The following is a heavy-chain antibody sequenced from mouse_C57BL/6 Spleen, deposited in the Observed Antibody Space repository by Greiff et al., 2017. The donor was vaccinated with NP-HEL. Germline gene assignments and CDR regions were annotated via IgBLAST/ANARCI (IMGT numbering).Heavy chain of an antibody. CDR3: AREGGQEDYYYAMDY. CDR2: ISDGGSYT. V-gene: IGHV5-4*01. D-gene: IGHD3-3*01. CDR1: GFTFSSYA. J-gene: IGHJ4*01. Sequence: EVKLVESGGGLVKPGGSLKLSCAASGFTFSSYAMSWVRQTPEKRLEWVATISDGGSYTYYPDNVKGRFTISRDNAKNNLYLQMSHLKSEDTAMYYCAREGGQEDYYYAMDYWGRGTSVTVSS.